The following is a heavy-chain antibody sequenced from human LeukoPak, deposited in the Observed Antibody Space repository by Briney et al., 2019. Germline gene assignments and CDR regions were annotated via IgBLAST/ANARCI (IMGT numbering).Heavy chain of an antibody. V-gene: IGHV1-69*06. D-gene: IGHD1-14*01. CDR2: IIPIFGTA. J-gene: IGHJ3*02. CDR3: AEAEHLNDAFDI. CDR1: GGTFSSYA. Sequence: ASVKVSCKASGGTFSSYAISWVRQAPGQGLEWMGGIIPIFGTANYAQKFQGRVTITADKSTSTAYMELSSLRSEDTAVYYCAEAEHLNDAFDIWGQGTMVTVSS.